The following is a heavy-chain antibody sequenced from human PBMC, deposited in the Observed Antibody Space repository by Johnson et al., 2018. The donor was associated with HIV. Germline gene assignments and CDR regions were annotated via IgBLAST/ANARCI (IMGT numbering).Heavy chain of an antibody. CDR1: GFTFSSYW. J-gene: IGHJ3*02. D-gene: IGHD5-18*01. CDR2: IDSDGRIT. V-gene: IGHV3-74*01. CDR3: ARWIQLWVAFDI. Sequence: VQLVESGGGLVQPGGSLRLSCAASGFTFSSYWMHWVRQAPGKGLVWVAGIDSDGRITNYADSVMGRFTISRDNAKNTLYLQMNSLRAEDTAVYYCARWIQLWVAFDIWGQGTMVTVSS.